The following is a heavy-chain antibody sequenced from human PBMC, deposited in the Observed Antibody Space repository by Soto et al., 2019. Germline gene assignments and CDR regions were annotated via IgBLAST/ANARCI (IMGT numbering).Heavy chain of an antibody. D-gene: IGHD2-15*01. V-gene: IGHV3-23*01. CDR2: ISGSGGTT. Sequence: EVQLLESGGGLVQPGGSLRLSCAASGFTFSSYAISWVRQAPGKGLEWVSAISGSGGTTYYADSVKGRFTISRDNSKNTLYLQMNSLRAEDTAGYYCAKGSGPTCYSPVDYWGQGTLVTVSS. CDR1: GFTFSSYA. J-gene: IGHJ4*02. CDR3: AKGSGPTCYSPVDY.